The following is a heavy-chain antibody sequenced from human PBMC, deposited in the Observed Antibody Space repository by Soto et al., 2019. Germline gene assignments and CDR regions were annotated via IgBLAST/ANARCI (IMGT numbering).Heavy chain of an antibody. V-gene: IGHV3-72*01. CDR3: SRDLGS. CDR2: TRNKANSYTT. CDR1: RFTFSDQH. Sequence: EVQLVESGGGLVQPGGSLRLSCAASRFTFSDQHMDWVRQAPGKGLEWVGRTRNKANSYTTEYAASVKGRFTISRDDSKNSLYLQMNSLKTEDTAVYYCSRDLGSWGQGTLVTVSS. J-gene: IGHJ5*02.